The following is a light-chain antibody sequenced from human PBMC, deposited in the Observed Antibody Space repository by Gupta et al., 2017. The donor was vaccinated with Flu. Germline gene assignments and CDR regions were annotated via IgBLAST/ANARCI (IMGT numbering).Light chain of an antibody. CDR3: AAKDDRRSSWV. CDR1: TFTLGGNY. Sequence: RATVSAPESTFTLGGNYVYWYQQRPGAAPKLLLYRNYLRRSGVPERFSGSKSVTSAPLAINRLRAEDEADYYSAAKDDRRSSWVFGGGTKLTVL. V-gene: IGLV1-47*01. CDR2: RNY. J-gene: IGLJ3*02.